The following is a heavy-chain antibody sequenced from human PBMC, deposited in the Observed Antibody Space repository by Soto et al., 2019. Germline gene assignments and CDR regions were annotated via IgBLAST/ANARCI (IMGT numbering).Heavy chain of an antibody. CDR1: GYSFAGYW. Sequence: PGESLKISCKGSGYSFAGYWITWVRQKPGKGLEWMGRIDPSDSQTYYSPSFRGHVTISATKSITTVFLQWSSLRASDTAMYYCARQIYDSDTGPNFQYYFDSWGQGTPVTVSS. CDR3: ARQIYDSDTGPNFQYYFDS. CDR2: IDPSDSQT. D-gene: IGHD3-22*01. V-gene: IGHV5-10-1*01. J-gene: IGHJ4*02.